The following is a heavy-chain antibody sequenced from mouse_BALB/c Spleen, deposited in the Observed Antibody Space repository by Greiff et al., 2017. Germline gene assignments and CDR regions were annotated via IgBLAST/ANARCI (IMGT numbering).Heavy chain of an antibody. D-gene: IGHD4-1*01. V-gene: IGHV3-2*02. CDR1: GYSITSDYA. Sequence: EVQGVESGPGLVKPSQSLSLTCTVTGYSITSDYAWNWIRQFPGNKLEWMGYISYSGSTSYNPSLKSRISITRDTSKNQFFLQLNSVTTEDTATYYCARTGTEAMDYWGQGTSVTVSS. J-gene: IGHJ4*01. CDR3: ARTGTEAMDY. CDR2: ISYSGST.